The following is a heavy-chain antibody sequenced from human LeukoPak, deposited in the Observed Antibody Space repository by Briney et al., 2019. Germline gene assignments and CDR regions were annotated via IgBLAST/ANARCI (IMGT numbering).Heavy chain of an antibody. Sequence: GGSLRLSCAASGFTFSSYAMTWVRQAPGKGLEWVSTISGSGGSTYYADSVKGRFTISRDNSKNTLYLQMNSLRAEDTAVYYCAKSIAVAYIDYWGQGTLVTVSS. CDR3: AKSIAVAYIDY. D-gene: IGHD6-19*01. CDR2: ISGSGGST. J-gene: IGHJ4*02. CDR1: GFTFSSYA. V-gene: IGHV3-23*01.